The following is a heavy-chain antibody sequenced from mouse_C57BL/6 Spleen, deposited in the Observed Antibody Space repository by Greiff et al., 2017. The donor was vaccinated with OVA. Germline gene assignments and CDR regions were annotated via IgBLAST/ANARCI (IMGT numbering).Heavy chain of an antibody. V-gene: IGHV1-80*01. CDR1: GYAFSSYW. D-gene: IGHD3-2*02. CDR2: IYPGDGDT. CDR3: ARFQAAQAKGYD. Sequence: VQLVESGAELVKPGASVKISCKASGYAFSSYWMNWVKQRPGKGLEWIGQIYPGDGDTNYNGKFKGKATLTADKSSSTAYMQLSSLTSEDSAVYFCARFQAAQAKGYDWGQGTTLTVSS. J-gene: IGHJ2*01.